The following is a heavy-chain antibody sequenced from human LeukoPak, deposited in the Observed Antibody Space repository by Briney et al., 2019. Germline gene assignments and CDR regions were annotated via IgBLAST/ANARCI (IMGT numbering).Heavy chain of an antibody. CDR3: ASAYSGSYFQFDY. CDR2: IYSGGST. CDR1: GFTVSSNY. D-gene: IGHD1-26*01. J-gene: IGHJ4*02. Sequence: PGGSLRLSCAASGFTVSSNYMSWVRQAPGKGLEWVSVIYSGGSTYYADSVKGRFTISRDNSKNTLYLQMNSLRAEDTAVYYCASAYSGSYFQFDYWGQGTLVTVSS. V-gene: IGHV3-66*01.